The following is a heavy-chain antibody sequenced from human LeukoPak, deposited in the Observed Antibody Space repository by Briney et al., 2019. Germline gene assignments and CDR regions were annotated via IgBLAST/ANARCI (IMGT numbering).Heavy chain of an antibody. Sequence: GGSLRLSCSASGFTFSTYAMHWVRQAPGKGLEYVSAISSNGRSTYYADSVKGRFTISRDNSKNTLYLQMSSLRPDDTAVYYCARGQWLREYDYWGQGTLVTVSS. CDR3: ARGQWLREYDY. D-gene: IGHD6-19*01. J-gene: IGHJ4*02. V-gene: IGHV3-64D*09. CDR2: ISSNGRST. CDR1: GFTFSTYA.